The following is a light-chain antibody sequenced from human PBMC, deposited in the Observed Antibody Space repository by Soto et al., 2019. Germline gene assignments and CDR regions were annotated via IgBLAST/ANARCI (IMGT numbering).Light chain of an antibody. CDR1: QSISNH. Sequence: PSSLSASVEDRVIITCRASQSISNHLNWYQQKPGKAPKLLIFAASSLQSGVHSRFSGSRSGPDFTLTISSLQPEDFATYYCQQSYSSPPTFGQGTKVHIK. J-gene: IGKJ1*01. CDR2: AAS. CDR3: QQSYSSPPT. V-gene: IGKV1-39*01.